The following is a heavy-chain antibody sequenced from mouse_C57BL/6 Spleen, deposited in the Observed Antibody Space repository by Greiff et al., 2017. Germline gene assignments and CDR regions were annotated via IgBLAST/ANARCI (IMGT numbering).Heavy chain of an antibody. Sequence: VQLKESGPELVKPGASVKISCKASGYSFTGYYMNWVKQSPEKSLEWIGEINPSTGGTTYNQKFKAKATLTVDKSSSTAYMQLKSLTSEDSAVSYCARNHYYYGSSYNYWGHGTTLTVSS. D-gene: IGHD1-1*01. CDR3: ARNHYYYGSSYNY. V-gene: IGHV1-42*01. CDR2: INPSTGGT. CDR1: GYSFTGYY. J-gene: IGHJ2*01.